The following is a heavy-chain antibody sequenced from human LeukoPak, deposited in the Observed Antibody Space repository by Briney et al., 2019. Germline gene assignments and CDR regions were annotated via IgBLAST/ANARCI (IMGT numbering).Heavy chain of an antibody. J-gene: IGHJ4*02. CDR3: QSSGIAATDKIDY. Sequence: PGRSLRLSCAASGFTFSSYAMTWVRQAPGKGLEWVSSFTSMSRTIYYADSVKGRFTISRDDAKKSLYLQMNSLRVEDTANCARQSSGIAATDKIDYWGQGTLVTVSS. CDR1: GFTFSSYA. D-gene: IGHD6-13*01. CDR2: FTSMSRTI. V-gene: IGHV3-21*04.